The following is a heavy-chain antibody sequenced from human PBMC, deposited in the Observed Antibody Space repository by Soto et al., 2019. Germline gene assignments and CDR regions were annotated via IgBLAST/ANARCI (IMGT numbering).Heavy chain of an antibody. CDR3: VFGGNFFIY. CDR1: GFTFSTYW. Sequence: EVQLVESGGGLVQPGGSLRLSCAASGFTFSTYWMTWVRQPPGKGLEWVANMDQDGSETYYVDSVRGRFTVSRDNAKNSLYLQINGLRVENTALYYCVFGGNFFIYGGQGTRSPSPQ. V-gene: IGHV3-7*01. CDR2: MDQDGSET. D-gene: IGHD3-16*01. J-gene: IGHJ4*02.